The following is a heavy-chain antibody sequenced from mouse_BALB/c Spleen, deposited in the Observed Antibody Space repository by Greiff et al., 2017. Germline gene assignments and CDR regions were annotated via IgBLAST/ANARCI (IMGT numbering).Heavy chain of an antibody. Sequence: EVQLQQSGAELVRSGASVKLSCTASGFNIKDYYMHWVKQRPEQGLEWIGWIDPENGDTEYAPKFQGKATMTADTSSNTAYLQLSSLTSEDTAVYYCNAGYEYDRNYFDYWGQGTTLTVSS. CDR3: NAGYEYDRNYFDY. D-gene: IGHD2-4*01. V-gene: IGHV14-4*02. J-gene: IGHJ2*01. CDR2: IDPENGDT. CDR1: GFNIKDYY.